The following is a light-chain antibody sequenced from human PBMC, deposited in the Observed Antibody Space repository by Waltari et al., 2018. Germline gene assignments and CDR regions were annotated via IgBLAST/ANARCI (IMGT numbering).Light chain of an antibody. J-gene: IGLJ1*01. CDR2: EVS. CDR1: DSDVGAYDF. CDR3: SSYTTSSAPGV. V-gene: IGLV2-14*01. Sequence: QSALTQPASVSGSPGQSITISCSRTDSDVGAYDFVSWYQQHPDKAPHLIIYEVSNRPSGISNRFSASKSGNTASLTISGLQAEDEADYYCSSYTTSSAPGVFGTGTRVTVL.